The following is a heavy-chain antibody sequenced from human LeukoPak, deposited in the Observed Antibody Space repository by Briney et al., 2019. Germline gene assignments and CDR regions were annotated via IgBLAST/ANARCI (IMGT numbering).Heavy chain of an antibody. Sequence: GGSLRLSCAASGFTFSSYSMNWVRQAPGKGLEWVSYISGHSSTIYYADSVKGRFTISRDNAKNSLYLQMNSLRAEDTAVYYCARDLEEYCSGGSCSLFDYWGQGTLVTVSS. D-gene: IGHD2-15*01. CDR3: ARDLEEYCSGGSCSLFDY. CDR1: GFTFSSYS. J-gene: IGHJ4*02. CDR2: ISGHSSTI. V-gene: IGHV3-48*01.